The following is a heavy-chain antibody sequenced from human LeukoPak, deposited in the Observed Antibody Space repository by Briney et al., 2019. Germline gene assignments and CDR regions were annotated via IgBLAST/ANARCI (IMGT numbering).Heavy chain of an antibody. V-gene: IGHV3-74*01. CDR2: INNDGSGT. J-gene: IGHJ5*02. D-gene: IGHD2-15*01. Sequence: GGSLRLSCAASGFTFSSYWMHWVRQAPGKGPVWVSRINNDGSGTTYADSVKGRFTNSRDDAKNTLYLQMNSLRAEDTAVYYCVRGGESTWSWGQGTLVTVSS. CDR3: VRGGESTWS. CDR1: GFTFSSYW.